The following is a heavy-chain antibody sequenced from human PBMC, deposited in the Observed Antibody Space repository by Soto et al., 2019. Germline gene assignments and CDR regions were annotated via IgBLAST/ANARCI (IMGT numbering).Heavy chain of an antibody. CDR2: ISAYNGNT. Sequence: RASVKVSCKASGYTFTSYGISWVRQAPGQGLEWMGWISAYNGNTNYAQKLQGRVTMTTDTSTSTAYMELRSLRSDDTAVYYCATGFPSSSWYDYFDYWGQGTLVTVSS. D-gene: IGHD6-13*01. CDR1: GYTFTSYG. V-gene: IGHV1-18*01. CDR3: ATGFPSSSWYDYFDY. J-gene: IGHJ4*02.